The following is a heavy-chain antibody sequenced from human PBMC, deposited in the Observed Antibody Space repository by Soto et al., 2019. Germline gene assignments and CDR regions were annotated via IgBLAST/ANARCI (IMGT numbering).Heavy chain of an antibody. J-gene: IGHJ4*02. CDR2: IYYSGST. CDR1: GVTFSFFW. D-gene: IGHD3-22*01. V-gene: IGHV4-59*01. Sequence: GSLRLSCAASGVTFSFFWMSWVRQAPGKGLEWVGNIYYSGSTNYNPSLRGRLTISVDTSKNQFSLKLSSVTTADTAVYYCARVRDNNGYHYYFDYWGQGTLVTVSS. CDR3: ARVRDNNGYHYYFDY.